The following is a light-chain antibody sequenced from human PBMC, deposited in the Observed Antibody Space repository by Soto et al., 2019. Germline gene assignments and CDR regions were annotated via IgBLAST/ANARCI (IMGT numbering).Light chain of an antibody. Sequence: QSALTQPPSVSGSPGQSVTISCTGTSSDVGSYNRVSWYQQPPGTAPKLMIYEVSNRPSGVPDRFSGSKSGNTASLTISGLQAEDDAGYYCSLYTSSSTSWVFGGGTKLTVL. CDR2: EVS. CDR1: SSDVGSYNR. J-gene: IGLJ3*02. CDR3: SLYTSSSTSWV. V-gene: IGLV2-18*01.